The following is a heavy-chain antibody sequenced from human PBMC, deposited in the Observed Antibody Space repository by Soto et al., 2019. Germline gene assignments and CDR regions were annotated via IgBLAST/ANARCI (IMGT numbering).Heavy chain of an antibody. CDR3: ARGRYGDY. CDR1: GYAFTTYG. V-gene: IGHV1-18*01. D-gene: IGHD1-1*01. J-gene: IGHJ4*02. CDR2: ISAHNGNT. Sequence: QVHLVQSGAEVKKPGASVKVSCKGSGYAFTTYGITWVRQAPGQGLEWMGWISAHNGNTNYAQKLQGRVSGTRDTSTSTAYMEARSLRSDDSAVYYCARGRYGDYWGQGALVTVSS.